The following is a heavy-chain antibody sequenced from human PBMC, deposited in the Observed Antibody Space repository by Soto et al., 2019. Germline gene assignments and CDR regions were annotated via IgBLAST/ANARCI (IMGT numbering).Heavy chain of an antibody. CDR1: GFTFSSYA. J-gene: IGHJ6*02. CDR3: ASSARGGYYYGMDV. D-gene: IGHD2-15*01. Sequence: VGSLRLSCAASGFTFSSYALHWVRQAPGKGLEWVAVISYDGSNKYYADSVKGRFTISRDNSKNTLYLQMNSLRAEDTAVYYCASSARGGYYYGMDVWGQGTTVTVSS. V-gene: IGHV3-30-3*01. CDR2: ISYDGSNK.